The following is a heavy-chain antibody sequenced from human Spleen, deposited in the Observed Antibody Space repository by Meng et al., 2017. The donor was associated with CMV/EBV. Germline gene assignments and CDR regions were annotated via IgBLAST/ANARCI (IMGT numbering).Heavy chain of an antibody. D-gene: IGHD6-13*01. J-gene: IGHJ4*02. Sequence: GESLKISCAASSFTFSSYEMNWVRQGPGKGLEWVSYISSRGSTIYYADSVKGRFTISRDDATNSLYLQMNSLRAEDTAVYYCARALAPSSWYNYFDYWGQGTLVTVSS. CDR2: ISSRGSTI. V-gene: IGHV3-48*03. CDR1: SFTFSSYE. CDR3: ARALAPSSWYNYFDY.